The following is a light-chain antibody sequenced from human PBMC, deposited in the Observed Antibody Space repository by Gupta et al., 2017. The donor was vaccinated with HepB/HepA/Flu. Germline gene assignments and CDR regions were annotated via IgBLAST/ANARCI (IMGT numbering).Light chain of an antibody. CDR3: QQYDKWPLT. CDR2: GES. J-gene: IGKJ4*01. V-gene: IGKV3-15*01. CDR1: QSIRSH. Sequence: EIVMTQSPATLSVSPGEGATLSCRASQSIRSHLAWYQQKPGQAPSLLTYGESTRATGIPARFSGSGSGTEFTLTISSLQSEDFAVYYCQQYDKWPLTFGGGTKVEIK.